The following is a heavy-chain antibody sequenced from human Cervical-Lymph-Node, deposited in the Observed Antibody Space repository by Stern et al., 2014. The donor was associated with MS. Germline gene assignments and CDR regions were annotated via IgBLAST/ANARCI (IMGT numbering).Heavy chain of an antibody. CDR1: GFTFSSYG. Sequence: QAQLVQSGGGVVQPGRSLRLSRAASGFTFSSYGMHWVRQAPGKGLEWVAVIWYDGSNKYYADSVKGRFTISRDNSKNTLYLQMNSLRAEDTAVYYCARDRHDLGYCSGGSCYLPDYWGQGTLVTVSS. D-gene: IGHD2-15*01. J-gene: IGHJ4*02. CDR2: IWYDGSNK. V-gene: IGHV3-33*01. CDR3: ARDRHDLGYCSGGSCYLPDY.